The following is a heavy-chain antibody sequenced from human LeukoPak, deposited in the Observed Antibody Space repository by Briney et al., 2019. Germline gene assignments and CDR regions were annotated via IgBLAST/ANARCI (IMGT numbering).Heavy chain of an antibody. V-gene: IGHV3-33*06. CDR3: AKVGASYSSGSPGGYYFDY. D-gene: IGHD6-19*01. CDR2: IWYDGSNK. Sequence: SGGSLRLSCAASGFTFSSYGMHWVRQAPGKGLEWVAVIWYDGSNKYYADSVKGRFTISRDNSKNTLYLQMNSLRAEDTAVYYCAKVGASYSSGSPGGYYFDYWGQGTLVTVSS. J-gene: IGHJ4*02. CDR1: GFTFSSYG.